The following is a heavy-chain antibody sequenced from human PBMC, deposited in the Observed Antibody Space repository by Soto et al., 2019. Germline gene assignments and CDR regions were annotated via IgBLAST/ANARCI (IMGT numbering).Heavy chain of an antibody. CDR3: ARLGRTKMVAGVDY. V-gene: IGHV4-39*01. CDR1: GGSISSSSYY. Sequence: KPSETLSLTCTVSGGSISSSSYYWGWIRQPPGKGLEWIGGIYYSGSTYYNPSLKSRVTISVDTSKNQFSLKLSSVTAADTAVYYCARLGRTKMVAGVDYWGQGTLVTVSS. CDR2: IYYSGST. D-gene: IGHD2-15*01. J-gene: IGHJ4*02.